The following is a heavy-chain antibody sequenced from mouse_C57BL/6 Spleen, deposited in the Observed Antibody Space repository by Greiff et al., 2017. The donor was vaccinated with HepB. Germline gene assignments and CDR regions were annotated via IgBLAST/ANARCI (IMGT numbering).Heavy chain of an antibody. CDR3: ARGDDGCPAWFAY. Sequence: QVQLQQPGAELVMPGASVKLSCKASGYTFTSYWMHWVKQRPGQGLEWIGEIDPSDSYTNYNQKFKGKSTLTVDKSSSTAYMQLSSLTSEDSAVYYCARGDDGCPAWFAYWGQGTLVTVSA. CDR2: IDPSDSYT. J-gene: IGHJ3*01. D-gene: IGHD2-3*01. V-gene: IGHV1-69*01. CDR1: GYTFTSYW.